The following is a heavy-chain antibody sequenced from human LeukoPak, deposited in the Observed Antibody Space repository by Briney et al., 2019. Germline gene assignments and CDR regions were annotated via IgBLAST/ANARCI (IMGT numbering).Heavy chain of an antibody. CDR3: ARAPVTSCRGAFCYPFDI. V-gene: IGHV3-53*01. D-gene: IGHD2-15*01. CDR1: GFIVNTNY. CDR2: IYADGNT. Sequence: PGGSLRLSCAASGFIVNTNYMTWVRQAPGRGLEWVSFIYADGNTYYADSVKGRFTISRDNSKNTLYLQMNSLRADDAAVYYCARAPVTSCRGAFCYPFDIWGQGTLVTVSS. J-gene: IGHJ4*02.